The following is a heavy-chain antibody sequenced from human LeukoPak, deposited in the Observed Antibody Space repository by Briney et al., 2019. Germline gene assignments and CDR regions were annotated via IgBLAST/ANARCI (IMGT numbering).Heavy chain of an antibody. CDR3: ARQESDYGDYDNWFDP. Sequence: GESLKISCQGSGYSFTSYWISWVRQMPGKGLEWMGRIDPSDSYTNYSPSFQGHVTISADKSISTAYLQWSSLKASDTAMYYCARQESDYGDYDNWFDPWGQGTLVTVSS. J-gene: IGHJ5*02. CDR1: GYSFTSYW. D-gene: IGHD4-17*01. V-gene: IGHV5-10-1*01. CDR2: IDPSDSYT.